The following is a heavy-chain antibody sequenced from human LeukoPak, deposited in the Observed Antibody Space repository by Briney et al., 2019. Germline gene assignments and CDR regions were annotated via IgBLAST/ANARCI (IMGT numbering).Heavy chain of an antibody. V-gene: IGHV3-7*01. CDR1: GFSFSDYW. CDR2: INQDGSEG. Sequence: GGSLRLSCAASGFSFSDYWMDWVRQSPGKGMEWVANINQDGSEGYYADSVKGRFTISRDNAKNSLYLQMNKLRAEDTAMYYCSRSLDYWGQGALVTVSS. CDR3: SRSLDY. J-gene: IGHJ4*02.